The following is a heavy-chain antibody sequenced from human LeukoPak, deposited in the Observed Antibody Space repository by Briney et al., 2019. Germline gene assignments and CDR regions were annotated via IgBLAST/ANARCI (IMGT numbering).Heavy chain of an antibody. CDR1: GFTFSSYA. J-gene: IGHJ5*02. Sequence: PGGSLRLSCAASGFTFSSYAMYWVRQAPGKGLETGSAIRGSGANTYYADSVKGRFTISRDNSKNTLYLQMNSLRAEDTAVYYCAKAYESGIRVAFDPWGQGTLVTVSS. CDR3: AKAYESGIRVAFDP. D-gene: IGHD1-26*01. V-gene: IGHV3-23*01. CDR2: IRGSGANT.